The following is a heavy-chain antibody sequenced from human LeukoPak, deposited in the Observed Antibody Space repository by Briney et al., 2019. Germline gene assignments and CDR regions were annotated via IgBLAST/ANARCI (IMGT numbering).Heavy chain of an antibody. CDR3: ARGTKGYYYFDY. V-gene: IGHV3-74*01. D-gene: IGHD3-22*01. Sequence: GGYLRLSCAASGFTFSSYWTHWVRQAPGKGVVWVSRINSDGSTTNYADSVKGRFTISRDNAKDTLYPQMNSLRAEDTAVYYCARGTKGYYYFDYWGQGTLVTVSS. CDR2: INSDGSTT. CDR1: GFTFSSYW. J-gene: IGHJ4*02.